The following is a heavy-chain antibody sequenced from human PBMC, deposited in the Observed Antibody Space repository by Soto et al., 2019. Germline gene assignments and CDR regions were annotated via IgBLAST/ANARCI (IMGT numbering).Heavy chain of an antibody. V-gene: IGHV3-48*01. CDR2: ISSSSSTI. J-gene: IGHJ4*02. Sequence: GGSLRLSCAASGFTFSSYSMNWVRQAPGKGLEWVSYISSSSSTIYYADSVKGRFTISRDNAKNSLYLQMNSLRAEDTAVYYCARSGYSGYDNDDYYFDYWGQGTLVTVSS. CDR1: GFTFSSYS. D-gene: IGHD5-12*01. CDR3: ARSGYSGYDNDDYYFDY.